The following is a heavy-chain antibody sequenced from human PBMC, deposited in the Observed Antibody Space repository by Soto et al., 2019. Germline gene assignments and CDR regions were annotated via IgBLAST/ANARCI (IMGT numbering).Heavy chain of an antibody. CDR1: GFTFSSYE. CDR3: VRDRSAKVPTSIDY. Sequence: EVQLVESGGGLVQPGGSLTLSCAASGFTFSSYEMNWVRQAPGKGLEWVSDISYSGRPTDYADSVKGRFTISRDNAKNSLYLQMNSLRAEDTAVYYCVRDRSAKVPTSIDYWGHGTLVTVSS. CDR2: ISYSGRPT. J-gene: IGHJ4*01. V-gene: IGHV3-48*03.